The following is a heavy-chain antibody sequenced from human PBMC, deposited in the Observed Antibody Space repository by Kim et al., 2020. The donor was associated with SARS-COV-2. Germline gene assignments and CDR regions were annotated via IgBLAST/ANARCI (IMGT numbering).Heavy chain of an antibody. J-gene: IGHJ5*02. D-gene: IGHD3-10*01. V-gene: IGHV4-39*01. CDR2: IYYSGST. CDR3: ASRVPYGSGSFETIYHPQYNWFDP. Sequence: SETLSLTCTVSGGSISSSSYYWGWIRQPPGKGLEWIGSIYYSGSTYYNPSLKSRVTISVDTSKNQFSLKLSSVTAADTAVYYCASRVPYGSGSFETIYHPQYNWFDPWGQGTLVTVSS. CDR1: GGSISSSSYY.